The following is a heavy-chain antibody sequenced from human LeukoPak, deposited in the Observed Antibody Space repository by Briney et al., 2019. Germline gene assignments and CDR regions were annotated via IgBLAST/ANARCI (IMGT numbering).Heavy chain of an antibody. CDR3: ARVLARGPPRGAFDI. Sequence: PSETLSLTCTVSGGSISSYYWSWIRQPPGKGLEWIGYIYYSGSTNYNPSLKSRVTISVDTSKNQFSLKLSSVTAADTAVYYCARVLARGPPRGAFDIWGQGTMVTVSS. CDR1: GGSISSYY. J-gene: IGHJ3*02. V-gene: IGHV4-59*01. D-gene: IGHD3-10*01. CDR2: IYYSGST.